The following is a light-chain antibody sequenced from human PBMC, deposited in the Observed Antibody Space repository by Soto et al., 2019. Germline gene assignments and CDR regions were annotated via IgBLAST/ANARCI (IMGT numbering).Light chain of an antibody. CDR3: QQAYSTPWT. J-gene: IGKJ1*01. Sequence: DIQMTHSPSTLSASVIDRVTITCRASQSISSWLAWYQQKPGKSPKLLIYKASSLESGVPSRFSGSGSGTDFTLTINSLQPEDSATYYCQQAYSTPWTFGQGTKVDIK. V-gene: IGKV1-5*03. CDR1: QSISSW. CDR2: KAS.